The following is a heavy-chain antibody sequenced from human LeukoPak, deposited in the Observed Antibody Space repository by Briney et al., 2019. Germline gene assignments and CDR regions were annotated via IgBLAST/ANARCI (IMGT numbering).Heavy chain of an antibody. D-gene: IGHD3-22*01. Sequence: GGSLRLSCAASGFTFSDFWMIWVRQAPGEGLEWVASIKTDGSETYYVDSVMGRFTISRDNTKNSLYLQMNSLRAEDTAVYYCTTDNMIVVVTDYFDYWGQGTLVTVSS. V-gene: IGHV3-7*03. CDR1: GFTFSDFW. CDR2: IKTDGSET. CDR3: TTDNMIVVVTDYFDY. J-gene: IGHJ4*02.